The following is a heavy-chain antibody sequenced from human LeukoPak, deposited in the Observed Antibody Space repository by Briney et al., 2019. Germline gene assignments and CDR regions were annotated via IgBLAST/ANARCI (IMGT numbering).Heavy chain of an antibody. Sequence: SETLSLTCTVSGGSISSTAYYWGWVRQPPGKGLEWIATVFYNGATQYNPSLKSRATISVDTSRNQFSLRLTSVTAADTAVYFCARETRYDDSSGPTTGHWGQGTLVTVSP. CDR3: ARETRYDDSSGPTTGH. CDR2: VFYNGAT. D-gene: IGHD3-22*01. CDR1: GGSISSTAYY. J-gene: IGHJ4*02. V-gene: IGHV4-39*01.